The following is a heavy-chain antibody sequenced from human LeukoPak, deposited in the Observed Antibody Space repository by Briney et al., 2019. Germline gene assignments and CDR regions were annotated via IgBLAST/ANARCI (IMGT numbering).Heavy chain of an antibody. D-gene: IGHD2-2*02. CDR3: ARQGYCDTTACYTAAFDI. CDR2: INPGNGGT. J-gene: IGHJ3*02. Sequence: ASVKVSCKASGYTFTSYYIHWVRQAPGQGLEWMGWINPGNGGTNYAQKFQGRVTMTRDTSINTAYMELSRLRSDDPAVYYCARQGYCDTTACYTAAFDIWGQGTMVTVSS. CDR1: GYTFTSYY. V-gene: IGHV1-2*02.